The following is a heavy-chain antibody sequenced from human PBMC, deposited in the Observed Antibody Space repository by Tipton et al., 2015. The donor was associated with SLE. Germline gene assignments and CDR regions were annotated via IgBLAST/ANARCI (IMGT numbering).Heavy chain of an antibody. CDR3: ARDRGQWPDY. J-gene: IGHJ4*02. Sequence: TLSLTCSVSGGSLSSYYWSWIRQPAGGGLEWIGRIYTNENTNYNPSLKSRVTMSVDTSKNQFSLRLSSVTAADTAVYYCARDRGQWPDYWGQGTLVTVSS. D-gene: IGHD6-19*01. CDR1: GGSLSSYY. V-gene: IGHV4-4*07. CDR2: IYTNENT.